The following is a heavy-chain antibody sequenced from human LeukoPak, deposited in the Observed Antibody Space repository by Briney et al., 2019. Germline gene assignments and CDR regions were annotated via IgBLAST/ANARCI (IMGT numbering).Heavy chain of an antibody. CDR1: GFTFSSYA. Sequence: GGSLRLSCAASGFTFSSYAMSWVRQAPGKGLEWVSAISGSGGSTYYADSVKGRFTISRDNSKNTLYLQMNSLRAEDTAVYYCAKDLIYSPKGEVRELALDYWGQGTLVTVSS. V-gene: IGHV3-23*01. D-gene: IGHD1-26*01. CDR3: AKDLIYSPKGEVRELALDY. CDR2: ISGSGGST. J-gene: IGHJ4*02.